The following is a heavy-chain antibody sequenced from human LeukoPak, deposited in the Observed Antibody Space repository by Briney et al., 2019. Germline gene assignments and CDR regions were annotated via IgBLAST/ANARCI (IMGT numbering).Heavy chain of an antibody. CDR1: GGSISSYY. J-gene: IGHJ4*02. CDR2: IYYSGST. V-gene: IGHV4-59*08. Sequence: SETLSLTCTVSGGSISSYYWSWIRQPPGKGLEWIGYIYYSGSTDYNPSLKSRVTVSVDTSKNQFSLKLSSVTAADTAVYYCASGDSSSWYQTNWGQGTLVTVSS. CDR3: ASGDSSSWYQTN. D-gene: IGHD6-13*01.